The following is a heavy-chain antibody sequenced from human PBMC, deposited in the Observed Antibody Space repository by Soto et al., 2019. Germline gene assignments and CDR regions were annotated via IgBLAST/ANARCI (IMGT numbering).Heavy chain of an antibody. CDR2: ISGSGGST. Sequence: EVQLLESGGGLVQPGGSLRLSCAASGFTFSSYAMSWVRQAPGKGLEWVSAISGSGGSTYYADPVKGRFTISRDNSKNTLYLQMNSLRAEDTAVYYCAIDCSGGSCFGPSDAFDIWGQGTMVTVSS. J-gene: IGHJ3*02. CDR3: AIDCSGGSCFGPSDAFDI. CDR1: GFTFSSYA. D-gene: IGHD2-15*01. V-gene: IGHV3-23*01.